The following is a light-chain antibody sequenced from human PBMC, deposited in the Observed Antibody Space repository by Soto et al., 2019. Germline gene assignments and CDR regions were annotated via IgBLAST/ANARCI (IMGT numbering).Light chain of an antibody. V-gene: IGLV2-8*01. CDR1: SSDVGGYNY. CDR3: CSYAGSGTDNYV. CDR2: EVS. J-gene: IGLJ1*01. Sequence: QSVLTQPPSASGSPGQSVTISCTGTSSDVGGYNYVSWYQQHPGKAPKVMIYEVSKRPSGVPDRFSGSKSGNTASLTVSGLQAEDEADYYCCSYAGSGTDNYVFGSGTKLTVL.